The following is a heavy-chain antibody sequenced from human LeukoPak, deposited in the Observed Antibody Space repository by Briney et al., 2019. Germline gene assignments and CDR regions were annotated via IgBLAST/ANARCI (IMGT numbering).Heavy chain of an antibody. CDR1: GGSISSYY. V-gene: IGHV4-59*12. CDR3: ARSGNNYYGSGSYYKSGDDAFDI. Sequence: SETLSLTCTVSGGSISSYYWSWIRQPPGKGLEWIGYIYYSGSTNYNPSLKSRVTMSVDTSKNQFSLKLSSVTAADTAVYYCARSGNNYYGSGSYYKSGDDAFDIWAKGQWSPSLQ. CDR2: IYYSGST. D-gene: IGHD3-10*01. J-gene: IGHJ3*02.